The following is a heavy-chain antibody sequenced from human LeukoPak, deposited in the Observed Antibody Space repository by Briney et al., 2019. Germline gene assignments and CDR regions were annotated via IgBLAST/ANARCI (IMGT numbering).Heavy chain of an antibody. CDR3: AREFYYYDSSGYYRYFDY. D-gene: IGHD3-22*01. Sequence: SETLSLTCTVSGCSISNYYWSWIRQPAGKGLEWIGRIYSSGSTNYNPSLKSRVTMSVDTSKNQISLKLSSVTAADTAVYYCAREFYYYDSSGYYRYFDYWGQGTLVTVSS. CDR2: IYSSGST. CDR1: GCSISNYY. J-gene: IGHJ4*02. V-gene: IGHV4-4*07.